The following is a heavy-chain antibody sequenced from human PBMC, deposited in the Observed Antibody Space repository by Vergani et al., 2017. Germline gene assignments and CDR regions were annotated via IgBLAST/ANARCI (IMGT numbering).Heavy chain of an antibody. CDR1: GYTFTSYA. J-gene: IGHJ4*02. D-gene: IGHD6-19*01. Sequence: QVQLVQSGAEVKKPGASVKVSCKASGYTFTSYAMHWVRQAPGQRLEWMGWINAGNGKTKYSQKFQGRVTITRDTSASTAYMELSSLRSEGTAVYYCARVNRGIAVAHFDYWGQGTLVTVSS. V-gene: IGHV1-3*01. CDR3: ARVNRGIAVAHFDY. CDR2: INAGNGKT.